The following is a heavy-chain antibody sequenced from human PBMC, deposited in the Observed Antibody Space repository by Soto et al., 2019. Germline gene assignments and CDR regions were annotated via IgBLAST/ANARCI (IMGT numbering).Heavy chain of an antibody. D-gene: IGHD6-13*01. Sequence: ILSLTCTVSGGSISSGGYYWSGIRQHQGKGLEWIGYIYYSGSTYYNQSLKSRVTISVDTSKNQFSLKLSSVTAADTAVYYCAKGMPAAVLYSTLVYWGQGTLVTVSS. CDR3: AKGMPAAVLYSTLVY. J-gene: IGHJ4*02. V-gene: IGHV4-31*03. CDR2: IYYSGST. CDR1: GGSISSGGYY.